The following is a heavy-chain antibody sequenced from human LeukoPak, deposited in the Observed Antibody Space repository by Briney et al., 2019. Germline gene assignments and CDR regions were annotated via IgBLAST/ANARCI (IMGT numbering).Heavy chain of an antibody. D-gene: IGHD3-22*01. CDR3: AREARGSNGYYYNF. V-gene: IGHV4-59*01. Sequence: SETLSLTCTVSGGSISSYYWSWIRQFPGKGLEWIGDMSYSGSTKYNPTLKSRATISADTSKNQFSLKLTSVTAADTAVYYCAREARGSNGYYYNFWGQGTLVTVSS. CDR1: GGSISSYY. CDR2: MSYSGST. J-gene: IGHJ4*02.